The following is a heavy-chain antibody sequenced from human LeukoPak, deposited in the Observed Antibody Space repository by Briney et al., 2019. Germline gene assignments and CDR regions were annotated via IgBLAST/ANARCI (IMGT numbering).Heavy chain of an antibody. J-gene: IGHJ4*02. CDR2: IYSGGST. CDR1: GFTVSSNY. D-gene: IGHD3-22*01. CDR3: AGVYDSSGYYPY. Sequence: GGSLRLSCAASGFTVSSNYMSWVRQAPGKGLEWVSVIYSGGSTYYADSVKGRFTISRGNSKNTLYLQMNSLRAEDTAVYYCAGVYDSSGYYPYWGQGTLVTVSS. V-gene: IGHV3-53*01.